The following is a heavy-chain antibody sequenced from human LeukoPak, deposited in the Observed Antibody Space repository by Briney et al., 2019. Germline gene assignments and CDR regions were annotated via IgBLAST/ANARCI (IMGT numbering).Heavy chain of an antibody. CDR2: ITSSRSYI. CDR1: GFTFSSYS. V-gene: IGHV3-21*01. Sequence: PGGSLRLSCAASGFTFSSYSMNWVRQAPGKGLEWVSSITSSRSYIYYADSVKGRFTISRDNAKNSLYLQINSLRAEDTAVYYCARNYDYVWGSRRYFDYWGQGTLVTVSS. D-gene: IGHD3-16*01. J-gene: IGHJ4*02. CDR3: ARNYDYVWGSRRYFDY.